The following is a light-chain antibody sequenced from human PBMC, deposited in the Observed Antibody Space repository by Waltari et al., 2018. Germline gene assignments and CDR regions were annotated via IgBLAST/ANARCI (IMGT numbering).Light chain of an antibody. V-gene: IGKV3-20*01. CDR2: DTS. CDR1: QSVGRA. CDR3: QKYERLPAT. Sequence: DIVLTQSPGPLSLSPGERATLSCRASQSVGRALVWYQQKPGQAPRLLIYDTSTRAAGTPDRFSGSGFGTDFSLTISRLEPEDFAVYYCQKYERLPATFGQGTKVEIK. J-gene: IGKJ1*01.